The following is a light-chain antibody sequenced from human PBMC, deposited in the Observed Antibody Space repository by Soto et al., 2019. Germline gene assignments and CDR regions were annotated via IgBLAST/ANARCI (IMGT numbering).Light chain of an antibody. J-gene: IGKJ3*01. CDR1: QGISNY. CDR3: QMYRSAPFT. Sequence: DIQMTQSPTSLSSSVGDRVTITCRASQGISNYLAWYQQKPGKVPKLLIYAASTLQSGVPSRFSGSGSWTDFTLTISCLQTEDVATYYCQMYRSAPFTFGPGTKV. CDR2: AAS. V-gene: IGKV1-27*01.